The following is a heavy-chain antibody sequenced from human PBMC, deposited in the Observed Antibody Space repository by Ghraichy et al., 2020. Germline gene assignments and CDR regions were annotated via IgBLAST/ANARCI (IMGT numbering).Heavy chain of an antibody. V-gene: IGHV3-11*01. Sequence: LSLTCAASGFTFSDYYMSWIRQAPGKGLEWVSYISSSGSTIYYADSVKGRFTISRDNAKNSLYLQMNSLRAEDTAVYYCARGQGPCSSTSCSKSGMDVWGQGTTVTVSS. CDR2: ISSSGSTI. CDR3: ARGQGPCSSTSCSKSGMDV. D-gene: IGHD2-2*01. J-gene: IGHJ6*02. CDR1: GFTFSDYY.